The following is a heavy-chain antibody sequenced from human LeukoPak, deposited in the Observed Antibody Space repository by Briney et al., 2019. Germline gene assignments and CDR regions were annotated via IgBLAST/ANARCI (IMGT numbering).Heavy chain of an antibody. V-gene: IGHV4-4*07. J-gene: IGHJ5*02. CDR3: ARVVPAAIPDRNWFDP. CDR1: GGSISSYY. CDR2: IYTSGST. D-gene: IGHD2-2*02. Sequence: SKTLSLTCTVSGGSISSYYWSWIRQPAGKGLEWIGRIYTSGSTNYNPSLKSRVTMSVDTSKNQFSLKLSSVTAADTAVYYCARVVPAAIPDRNWFDPWGQGTLVTVSS.